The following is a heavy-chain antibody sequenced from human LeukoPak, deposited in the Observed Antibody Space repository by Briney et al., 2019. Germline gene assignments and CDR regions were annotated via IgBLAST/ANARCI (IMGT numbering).Heavy chain of an antibody. V-gene: IGHV3-23*01. D-gene: IGHD3-10*01. CDR3: ASRGDSGSYKYFQH. Sequence: PGGSLRLSCAASEFIFSFYAMSWARQAPGKGLEWVYIISVSGGSTYYADSVKGRFTISRNNSKNTLYLQMNSLRAEDTAVYYCASRGDSGSYKYFQHWGQGTLVTVSS. J-gene: IGHJ1*01. CDR1: EFIFSFYA. CDR2: ISVSGGST.